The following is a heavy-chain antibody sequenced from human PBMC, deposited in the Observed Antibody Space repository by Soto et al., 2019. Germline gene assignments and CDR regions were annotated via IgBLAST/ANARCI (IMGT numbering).Heavy chain of an antibody. CDR3: ARDASVWYQLPHYYYYYMDV. CDR2: ISSSSSYI. V-gene: IGHV3-21*01. CDR1: GFTFSSYS. J-gene: IGHJ6*03. Sequence: GGSLRLSCAASGFTFSSYSMNWVRQAPGKGLEWVSSISSSSSYIYYADSVKGRFTISRDNAKNSLYLQMNSLRAEDTAVYYCARDASVWYQLPHYYYYYMDVWGKGTTVTVSS. D-gene: IGHD2-2*01.